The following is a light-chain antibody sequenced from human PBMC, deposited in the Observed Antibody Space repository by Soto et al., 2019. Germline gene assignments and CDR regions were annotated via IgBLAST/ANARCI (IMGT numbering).Light chain of an antibody. CDR2: GAS. Sequence: EIVLTQSPGTLSLSPGERATLSCRASQSVSSSYLAWYQQKPGQAPRLLIHGASSRATGIPDRFSGSGSGTEFTLTISRLEPEDFATYYCQQANSFPLFTFGPGTKVDIK. J-gene: IGKJ3*01. CDR3: QQANSFPLFT. CDR1: QSVSSSY. V-gene: IGKV3-20*01.